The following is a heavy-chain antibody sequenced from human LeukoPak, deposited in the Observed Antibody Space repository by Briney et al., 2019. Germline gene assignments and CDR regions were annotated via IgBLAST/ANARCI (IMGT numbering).Heavy chain of an antibody. D-gene: IGHD2-21*01. CDR2: IYSGGST. V-gene: IGHV3-66*01. J-gene: IGHJ5*02. Sequence: PGGSLRLSCAASGFTVSSNYMSWVRQAPGKGLEWVSVIYSGGSTYYADSVKGRFTISRDNSKNTLYLQMNSLRAEDTAVYYCASIRRFPNWFDPRGQGTLVTVSS. CDR3: ASIRRFPNWFDP. CDR1: GFTVSSNY.